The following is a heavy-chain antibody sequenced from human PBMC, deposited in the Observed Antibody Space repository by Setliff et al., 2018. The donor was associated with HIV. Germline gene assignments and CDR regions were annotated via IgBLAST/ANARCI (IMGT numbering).Heavy chain of an antibody. CDR1: GGSISSSSYY. CDR3: ASLNYYDSSGYYPH. J-gene: IGHJ4*02. V-gene: IGHV4-39*07. Sequence: SETLSLTCTVSGGSISSSSYYWGWIRQPPGKGLEWIGSIYYSGSTYDSPSLKSRVTISVDTSKNQFSLKLSSVTAADTAVYYCASLNYYDSSGYYPHWGQGTLVTVSS. CDR2: IYYSGST. D-gene: IGHD3-22*01.